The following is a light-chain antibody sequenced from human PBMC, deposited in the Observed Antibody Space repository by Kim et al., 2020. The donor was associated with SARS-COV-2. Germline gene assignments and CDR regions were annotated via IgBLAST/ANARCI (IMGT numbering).Light chain of an antibody. Sequence: SPGDTATLSCRASQSVGTFHLAWYQQMPGHPPRLLIYGASLRAVGIPDRFSGSGSGADFTLTISRLEPEDSAVYYCQQYTAAPYTFGQGTKVDIK. CDR2: GAS. CDR1: QSVGTFH. V-gene: IGKV3-20*01. CDR3: QQYTAAPYT. J-gene: IGKJ2*01.